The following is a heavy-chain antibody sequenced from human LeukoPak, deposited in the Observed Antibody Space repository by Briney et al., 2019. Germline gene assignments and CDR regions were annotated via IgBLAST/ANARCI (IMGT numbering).Heavy chain of an antibody. V-gene: IGHV4-39*07. CDR2: VYYSGSA. J-gene: IGHJ4*02. CDR3: ARTAAAAGDPFDF. CDR1: GGSIRGFSYY. Sequence: SETLSLTCTVSGGSIRGFSYYWGWIRQPPGKGLQWIGSVYYSGSAYYSPPLKSRVTILVDTSKNQFSLNLSSLTAADTAVYYCARTAAAAGDPFDFWGQGILVTVPS. D-gene: IGHD6-13*01.